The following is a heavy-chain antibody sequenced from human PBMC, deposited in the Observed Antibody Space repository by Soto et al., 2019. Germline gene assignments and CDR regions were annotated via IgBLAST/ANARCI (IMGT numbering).Heavy chain of an antibody. V-gene: IGHV3-23*01. D-gene: IGHD2-2*01. Sequence: GGSLRLSCAASGFTFSSYAMSWVRQAPGKGLEWVSAISGSGGSTYYADSVKGRFTISRDNSKNTLYLQMNSLRAEDTAVSYCAKDTVIVVVPAAIRYWGQGTLVTVSS. CDR2: ISGSGGST. CDR1: GFTFSSYA. J-gene: IGHJ4*02. CDR3: AKDTVIVVVPAAIRY.